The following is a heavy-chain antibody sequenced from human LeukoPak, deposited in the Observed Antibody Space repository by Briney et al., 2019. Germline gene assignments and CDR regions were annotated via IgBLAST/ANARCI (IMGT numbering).Heavy chain of an antibody. CDR3: AREMATTWGY. V-gene: IGHV3-66*01. Sequence: GGSLRLSCAASGFTVSSNYMSWVRQAPGKGLEWVSVIYSGGSTYNADSVKGRFIISRDNSKNTLYLEMNSLRAEDTAVYYCAREMATTWGYWGQGTLVTVSS. J-gene: IGHJ4*02. CDR2: IYSGGST. CDR1: GFTVSSNY. D-gene: IGHD5-24*01.